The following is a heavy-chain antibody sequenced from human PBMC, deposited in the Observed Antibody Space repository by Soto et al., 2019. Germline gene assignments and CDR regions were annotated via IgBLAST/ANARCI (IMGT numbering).Heavy chain of an antibody. CDR2: ITGSGGST. J-gene: IGHJ6*02. D-gene: IGHD1-1*01. CDR1: GFTFSSYA. Sequence: GGSRRLSCAASGFTFSSYAMSWVRQAPGKGLEWVSAITGSGGSTYYADSVKGRFTISRDNSKNTLYLQMNSLRAEDTAVYYCAKLPTRSYYYYYYGMDVWGQGTTVTVSS. CDR3: AKLPTRSYYYYYYGMDV. V-gene: IGHV3-23*01.